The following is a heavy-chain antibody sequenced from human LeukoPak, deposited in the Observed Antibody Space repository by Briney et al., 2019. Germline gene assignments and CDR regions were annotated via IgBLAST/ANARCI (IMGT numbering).Heavy chain of an antibody. CDR3: ARSIPRGMDV. CDR1: GYTFIGYY. J-gene: IGHJ6*02. CDR2: INPKSGDS. V-gene: IGHV1-2*02. Sequence: ASVKVSCKASGYTFIGYYLHWVRQAPGQGLEWIGWINPKSGDSNHAQKFQDRVTMTGDTSISTAYMELSSLRSEDTAVYYCARSIPRGMDVWGQGTTVTVSS. D-gene: IGHD2-2*02.